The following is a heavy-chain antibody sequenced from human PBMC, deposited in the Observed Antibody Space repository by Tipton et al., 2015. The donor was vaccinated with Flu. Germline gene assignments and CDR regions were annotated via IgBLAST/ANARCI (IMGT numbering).Heavy chain of an antibody. CDR2: IYSSGST. D-gene: IGHD4-17*01. CDR1: GGSISSGSYY. CDR3: ARDYGDFNWFES. J-gene: IGHJ5*01. V-gene: IGHV4-61*02. Sequence: LRLSCTVSGGSISSGSYYWSWIRQPAGKGLEWIGRIYSSGSTNYNPSLKSPVTISIDTSKNQFSLKLSSVTAADTAVYFCARDYGDFNWFESWGQGTLVTVSS.